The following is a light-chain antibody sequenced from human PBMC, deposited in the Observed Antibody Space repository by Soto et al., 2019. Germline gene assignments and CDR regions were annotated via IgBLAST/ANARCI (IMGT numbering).Light chain of an antibody. V-gene: IGKV3-15*01. Sequence: EMGLTQSPATLAVSQEERATLADGAIQGVSRNLAWYQQKPGQVPRLLVEGASTRATGIPTRFSGSASGTDFTLTISSLQSEDFAIYYCQQDSNWPPRTSCQGTNV. CDR1: QGVSRN. CDR2: GAS. CDR3: QQDSNWPPRT. J-gene: IGKJ1*01.